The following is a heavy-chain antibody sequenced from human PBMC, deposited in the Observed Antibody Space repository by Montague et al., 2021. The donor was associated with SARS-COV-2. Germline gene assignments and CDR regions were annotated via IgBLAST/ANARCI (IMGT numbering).Heavy chain of an antibody. CDR1: GDSISTSY. D-gene: IGHD3-22*01. Sequence: SETLSLTCTVSGDSISTSYWAWIRQPPGKGLEWIGYIYYSGRTSYNSSLKSRVTISVDTSKNQVSLNLSSVTAADTAVYFCARAGRRCPDTTHRYYYKELALWGQGTPVTVSS. V-gene: IGHV4-59*01. CDR2: IYYSGRT. CDR3: ARAGRRCPDTTHRYYYKELAL. J-gene: IGHJ4*02.